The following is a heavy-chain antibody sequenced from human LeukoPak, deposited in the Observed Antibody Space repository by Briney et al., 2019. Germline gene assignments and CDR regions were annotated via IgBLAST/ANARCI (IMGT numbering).Heavy chain of an antibody. Sequence: PGGSLRLSCAASGFTFEDYAMHWVRQAPGKGLEWVSGISWNSGSIGYADSVKGRFTTSRDNAKNSLYLQMNSLRAEDTALYYCAKAGVFDYYYYGMDVWGQGTTVTVSS. V-gene: IGHV3-9*01. D-gene: IGHD2-8*01. CDR3: AKAGVFDYYYYGMDV. CDR2: ISWNSGSI. CDR1: GFTFEDYA. J-gene: IGHJ6*02.